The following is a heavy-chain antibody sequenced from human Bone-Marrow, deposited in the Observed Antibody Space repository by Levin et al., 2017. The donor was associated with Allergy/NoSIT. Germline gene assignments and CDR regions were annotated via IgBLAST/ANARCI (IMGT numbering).Heavy chain of an antibody. Sequence: GGSLRLSCAASGFTFSDYWMTWVRQAPGKGPGGVANIKLDGSEKNYVDSVKGRFTISRDNTMNSLYLQVNSLRAEDTAVYYCARDLTPYNSGWYDALDIWGQGTMVTVSS. V-gene: IGHV3-7*04. J-gene: IGHJ3*02. CDR2: IKLDGSEK. D-gene: IGHD6-19*01. CDR3: ARDLTPYNSGWYDALDI. CDR1: GFTFSDYW.